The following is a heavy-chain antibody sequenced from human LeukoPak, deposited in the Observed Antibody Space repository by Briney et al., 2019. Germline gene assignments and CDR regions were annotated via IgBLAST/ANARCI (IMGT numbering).Heavy chain of an antibody. CDR3: AREGPSSGCYYDF. J-gene: IGHJ4*02. CDR2: INPNSDGT. V-gene: IGHV1-2*06. CDR1: GYTFTAYY. Sequence: ASVKVSCKASGYTFTAYYIHWVRQAPGQRLEWMGRINPNSDGTNYADNFQGRVTMTRDTSISTAYMELSSLKSDDTAVYYCAREGPSSGCYYDFWGQGTLVTVSS. D-gene: IGHD3-22*01.